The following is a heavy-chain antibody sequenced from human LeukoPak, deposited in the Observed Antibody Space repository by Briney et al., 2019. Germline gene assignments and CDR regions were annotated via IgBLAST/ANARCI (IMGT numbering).Heavy chain of an antibody. J-gene: IGHJ4*02. CDR3: TRDLEY. Sequence: QSGGSLRLSCAASGFTFRTYSMNWVRQAPGKGPEWLSYTDYGGRVVYYADSVKGRFTISRDNAENSLYLQMNSLRVEDTALYYCTRDLEYWGQGVLVTVSS. CDR1: GFTFRTYS. CDR2: TDYGGRVV. V-gene: IGHV3-48*01.